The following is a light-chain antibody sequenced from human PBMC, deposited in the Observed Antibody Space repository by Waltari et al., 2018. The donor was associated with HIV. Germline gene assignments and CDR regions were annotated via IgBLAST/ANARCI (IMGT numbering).Light chain of an antibody. Sequence: SYVLTQPPSVSVAPGKTARITCVGNNLGTKIVYLYQQKPGQAPVLVINYDSDRPSGIPERFSGSNAGNTATLTISRVEAGDEADYYCQVWDTTSEHRVFGGQTKLTVL. V-gene: IGLV3-21*04. J-gene: IGLJ3*02. CDR2: YDS. CDR1: NLGTKI. CDR3: QVWDTTSEHRV.